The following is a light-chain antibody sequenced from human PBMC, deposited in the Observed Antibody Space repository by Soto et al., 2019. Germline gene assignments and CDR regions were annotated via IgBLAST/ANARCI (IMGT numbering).Light chain of an antibody. J-gene: IGKJ2*01. CDR3: QQYYSTPTPPI. CDR2: WAS. Sequence: DIVMTQSPDSLAVSLGERATINCKSSQSLLYSSNNKNYLAWYQQKSGQPPKLLIYWASTRESGVPDRFSGSGSGTDFNLTISSLQAEDVAVYYCQQYYSTPTPPIFGQGTKLEIK. V-gene: IGKV4-1*01. CDR1: QSLLYSSNNKNY.